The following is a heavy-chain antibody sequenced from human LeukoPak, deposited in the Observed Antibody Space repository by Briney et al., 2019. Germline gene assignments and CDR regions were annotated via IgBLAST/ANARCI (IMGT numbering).Heavy chain of an antibody. CDR2: ISWNSGSI. CDR1: GFTFDDYA. Sequence: GGSLRLSCAASGFTFDDYAMHWVRQAPGKGLEWVSGISWNSGSIGYADSVKGRFTISRDNAKNSLYLQMNSLRAEDTALYYCAKVAYCYDSSGPFDYWGQGTLVTVSS. CDR3: AKVAYCYDSSGPFDY. D-gene: IGHD3-22*01. J-gene: IGHJ4*02. V-gene: IGHV3-9*01.